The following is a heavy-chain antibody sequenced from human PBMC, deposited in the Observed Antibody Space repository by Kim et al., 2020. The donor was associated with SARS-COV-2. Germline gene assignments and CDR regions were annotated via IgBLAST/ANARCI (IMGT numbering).Heavy chain of an antibody. Sequence: YYGDSVKGRFTISRDSAKNSLYLQMNSLRDEDTAVYYCARERVTTTCFDYWGQGTLVSVFS. J-gene: IGHJ4*02. D-gene: IGHD4-17*01. CDR3: ARERVTTTCFDY. V-gene: IGHV3-21*01.